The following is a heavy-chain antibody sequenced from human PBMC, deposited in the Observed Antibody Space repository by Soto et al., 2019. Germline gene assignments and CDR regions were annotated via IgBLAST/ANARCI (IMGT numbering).Heavy chain of an antibody. CDR2: VSIGGST. J-gene: IGHJ4*02. Sequence: VQLLESGGGLVQPEGSLRLSCAASGFTFSSYAMGWVRQGPGKGLEWVAVVSIGGSTHYADSVRGRFTISRDNSKNTLALQMNSLTAEDTAVYFCAKRRGAGGNFDYCGQGALVTGSS. CDR3: AKRRGAGGNFDY. D-gene: IGHD1-26*01. V-gene: IGHV3-23*01. CDR1: GFTFSSYA.